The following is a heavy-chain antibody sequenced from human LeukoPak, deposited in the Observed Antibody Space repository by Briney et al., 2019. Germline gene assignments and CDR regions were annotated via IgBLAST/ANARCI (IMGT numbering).Heavy chain of an antibody. CDR3: ARDFTRLRWEESPRPEYFQH. CDR1: GFSFSSYA. D-gene: IGHD4-23*01. Sequence: RGSLRLSCAASGFSFSSYAMNWVRQAPGKGLEWVSYISSSGSTIYYADSVKGRFTVSRDNAKNSLYLQMNGLRAEDTAVYYCARDFTRLRWEESPRPEYFQHWGQGTLVTVSS. J-gene: IGHJ1*01. V-gene: IGHV3-48*03. CDR2: ISSSGSTI.